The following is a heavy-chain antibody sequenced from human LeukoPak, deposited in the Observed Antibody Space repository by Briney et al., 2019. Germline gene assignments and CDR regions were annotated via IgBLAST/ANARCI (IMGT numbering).Heavy chain of an antibody. J-gene: IGHJ5*02. CDR3: ARDFTGWELPNWFDP. V-gene: IGHV3-7*01. CDR1: GFTLSSSW. Sequence: GGPLSLSCAASGFTLSSSWMSWLRQSRGKGLEGVANIEQEGSEKYFMDSVKGLFTISRDNAKKAVYLQLNSLRVEDTAVYYCARDFTGWELPNWFDPWGRGTLVTVSS. CDR2: IEQEGSEK. D-gene: IGHD2-15*01.